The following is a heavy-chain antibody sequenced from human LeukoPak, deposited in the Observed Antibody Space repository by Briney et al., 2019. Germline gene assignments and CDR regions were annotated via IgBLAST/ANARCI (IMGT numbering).Heavy chain of an antibody. V-gene: IGHV3-23*01. Sequence: RAGGSLRLSCAASGFTFTNYAMSWIRQAPGEGLEWVSSIPSDGRTYYTDSVKGRFTISRDNAKNSLYLQMNSLRDEDSAVYYCARDQGIFDYWGQGTLVTVSS. CDR1: GFTFTNYA. CDR2: IPSDGRT. J-gene: IGHJ4*02. CDR3: ARDQGIFDY.